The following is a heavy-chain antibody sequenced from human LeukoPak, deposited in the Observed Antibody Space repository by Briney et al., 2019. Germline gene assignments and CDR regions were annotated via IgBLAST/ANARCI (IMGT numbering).Heavy chain of an antibody. Sequence: SWVRQPPGKGLEWIGYIYYSGSTFYNPSLKSRVWLSVDTSKNQFSLKLTSVTAADTAIYYCARDLDYFDSSGYPGAFDIWGQGTLVTVSS. CDR2: IYYSGST. J-gene: IGHJ3*02. V-gene: IGHV4-30-4*08. CDR3: ARDLDYFDSSGYPGAFDI. D-gene: IGHD3-22*01.